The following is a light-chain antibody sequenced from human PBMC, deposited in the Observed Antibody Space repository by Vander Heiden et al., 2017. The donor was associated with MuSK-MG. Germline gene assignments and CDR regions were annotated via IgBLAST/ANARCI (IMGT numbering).Light chain of an antibody. CDR2: AAS. CDR1: QGISSW. CDR3: QQAYSFPRMYT. J-gene: IGKJ2*01. Sequence: DLQMTQSRPSVSASVGDRVTITCRASQGISSWLAWYQQKPGKAPKLLIYAASSLQRGVPSRFSGSGDATDVTITISSLLPDDFATYYCQQAYSFPRMYTFGQGTKLEIK. V-gene: IGKV1-12*01.